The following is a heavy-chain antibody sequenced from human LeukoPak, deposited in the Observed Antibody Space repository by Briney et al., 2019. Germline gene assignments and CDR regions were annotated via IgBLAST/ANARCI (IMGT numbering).Heavy chain of an antibody. J-gene: IGHJ3*02. D-gene: IGHD3-9*01. Sequence: CSMNWVRQAPGKGLEWVSSISSSSSYIYYADSVKGRFTISRDNAKNSLYLQMNSLRAEDTAVYYCARITYDTNAFDIWGQGTMVTVSS. CDR2: ISSSSSYI. V-gene: IGHV3-21*01. CDR3: ARITYDTNAFDI. CDR1: CS.